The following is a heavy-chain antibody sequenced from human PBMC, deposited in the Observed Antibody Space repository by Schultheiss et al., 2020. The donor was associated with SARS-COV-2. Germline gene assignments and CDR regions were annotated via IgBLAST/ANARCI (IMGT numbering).Heavy chain of an antibody. Sequence: SVKVSCKVSGGTFSSYAISWVRQAPGQGLEWMGGIIPIFGTANYAQKFQGRVTITADESTSTAYMELSSLRSEDTAVYYCARVSRVNRRNPDDAFDIWGQGTMVTVSS. D-gene: IGHD1/OR15-1a*01. CDR1: GGTFSSYA. CDR2: IIPIFGTA. J-gene: IGHJ3*02. CDR3: ARVSRVNRRNPDDAFDI. V-gene: IGHV1-69*13.